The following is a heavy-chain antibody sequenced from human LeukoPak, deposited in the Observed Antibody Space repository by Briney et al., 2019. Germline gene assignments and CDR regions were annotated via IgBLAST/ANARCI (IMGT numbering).Heavy chain of an antibody. CDR3: ARGHYDVLAASYKWTPDY. CDR1: GFTFNTFN. CDR2: ITSGGDYI. Sequence: PGGSLRLSCAASGFTFNTFNRNWVRQAPGKGLEWVSYITSGGDYIYYADSVKGRFTTSRDNAKNSLSLQLNSLRVEDTAVYYCARGHYDVLAASYKWTPDYWGQGTLVTVSS. V-gene: IGHV3-21*01. J-gene: IGHJ4*02. D-gene: IGHD3-9*01.